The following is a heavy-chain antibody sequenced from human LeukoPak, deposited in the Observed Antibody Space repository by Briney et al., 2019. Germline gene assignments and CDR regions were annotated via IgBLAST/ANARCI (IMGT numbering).Heavy chain of an antibody. J-gene: IGHJ5*02. V-gene: IGHV3-21*01. D-gene: IGHD3-22*01. CDR3: ASLYYHDSA. CDR2: ISSSSSYI. Sequence: GGSLRLSCAASGFTFSTYSMNWVRQAPGKGLEWVSSISSSSSYIYDADSVKGRITISRDNAKNSLYLQMNSLRAEDTAVYYRASLYYHDSAWGQGTLVTVSS. CDR1: GFTFSTYS.